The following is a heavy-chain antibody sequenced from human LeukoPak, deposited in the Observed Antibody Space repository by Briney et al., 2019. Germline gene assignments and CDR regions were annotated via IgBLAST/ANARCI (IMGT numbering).Heavy chain of an antibody. D-gene: IGHD6-6*01. CDR1: GFTFTNYW. CDR2: ISGTGVRT. CDR3: AKREGSSSRHFDY. V-gene: IGHV3-23*01. Sequence: GGSLRLSCEVSGFTFTNYWMSWVRQAPGQGLEWVSGISGTGVRTYYADSVKGRFSISRDNSKNTLYLQMNSLRAEDMAVYYCAKREGSSSRHFDYWGQGTLVTVSS. J-gene: IGHJ4*02.